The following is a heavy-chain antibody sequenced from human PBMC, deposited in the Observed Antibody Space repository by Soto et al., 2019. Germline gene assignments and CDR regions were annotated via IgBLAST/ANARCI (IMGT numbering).Heavy chain of an antibody. J-gene: IGHJ6*02. CDR2: IYYSGST. Sequence: SETLSLTCTVSGGSISSYYWSWIRQPPGKGLEWIGYIYYSGSTNYNPSLKSRGTITVDTSKNQFSLKLSSVTAADTAVYYCARDNRTGNGPYYYYGMDVWGQGTTVTVSS. D-gene: IGHD1-1*01. CDR1: GGSISSYY. CDR3: ARDNRTGNGPYYYYGMDV. V-gene: IGHV4-59*01.